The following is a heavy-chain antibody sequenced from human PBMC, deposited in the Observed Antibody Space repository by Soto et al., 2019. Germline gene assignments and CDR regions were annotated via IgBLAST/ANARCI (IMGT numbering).Heavy chain of an antibody. CDR3: ARDGGVGPTYYNYYGVDV. Sequence: GGSLRLSCAASGFSFSTYSMTWVRQAPGKGLEWVSSISSRSTYIFYADSVKGRFTISRDNAKNSLDLQMSSLRAEDTAVYYCARDGGVGPTYYNYYGVDVWGRGTTVTVSS. CDR2: ISSRSTYI. D-gene: IGHD1-26*01. V-gene: IGHV3-21*01. J-gene: IGHJ6*02. CDR1: GFSFSTYS.